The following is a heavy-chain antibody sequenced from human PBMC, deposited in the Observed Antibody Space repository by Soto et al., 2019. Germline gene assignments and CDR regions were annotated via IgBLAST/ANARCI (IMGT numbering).Heavy chain of an antibody. Sequence: ASVKVSCKASGYTFTSYGISWVRQAPGQGLEWMGWISAYNGNTNYAQKLQGRVTMTTDTSTSTAYMELRSLRSDDTAVYYCARVGSDIVVVVAATYNWFDHWAQGTLATVSS. J-gene: IGHJ5*02. CDR1: GYTFTSYG. CDR3: ARVGSDIVVVVAATYNWFDH. CDR2: ISAYNGNT. V-gene: IGHV1-18*04. D-gene: IGHD2-15*01.